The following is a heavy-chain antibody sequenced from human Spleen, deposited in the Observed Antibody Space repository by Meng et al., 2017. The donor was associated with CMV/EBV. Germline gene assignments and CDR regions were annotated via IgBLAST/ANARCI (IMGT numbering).Heavy chain of an antibody. CDR3: ARQLDTRTWDNWFDP. CDR2: IYPGDSDT. V-gene: IGHV5-51*01. J-gene: IGHJ5*02. Sequence: KVSCKGSGYSFTSYWIAWVRQMPGKGPEWMGTIYPGDSDTTYSPSFQGQVTISADKSISTTYLQWSSLKASDTAMYYCARQLDTRTWDNWFDPWGHGTLVTVSS. CDR1: GYSFTSYW. D-gene: IGHD2-2*01.